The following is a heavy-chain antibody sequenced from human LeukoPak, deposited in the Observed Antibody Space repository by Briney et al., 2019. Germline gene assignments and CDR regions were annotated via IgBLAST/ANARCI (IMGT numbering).Heavy chain of an antibody. Sequence: GGSLRLSCAASGFILGNAWMHWVRQAPGKGLVWVSRINSDGSSTSYADSVKGRFTISRDNAKSTLYLQMNSLRAEDTAVYYCARDHRGSGSRYYYYYMDVWGKGTTVTISS. J-gene: IGHJ6*03. CDR2: INSDGSST. CDR3: ARDHRGSGSRYYYYYMDV. V-gene: IGHV3-74*01. D-gene: IGHD3-10*01. CDR1: GFILGNAW.